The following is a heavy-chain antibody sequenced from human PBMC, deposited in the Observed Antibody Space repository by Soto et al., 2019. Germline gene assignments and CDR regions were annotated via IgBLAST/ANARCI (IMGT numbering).Heavy chain of an antibody. CDR1: GYTFTSYD. Sequence: GASVKVSCKASGYTFTSYDINWVRQATGQGLEWMGWMNPNSGNTGYAQKFQGRVTMTRNTSISTAYMELSSLRSEDTAVYYCARIRTRITSFGVVTNDAFDIWGQGTMVTVSS. J-gene: IGHJ3*02. CDR2: MNPNSGNT. D-gene: IGHD3-3*01. CDR3: ARIRTRITSFGVVTNDAFDI. V-gene: IGHV1-8*01.